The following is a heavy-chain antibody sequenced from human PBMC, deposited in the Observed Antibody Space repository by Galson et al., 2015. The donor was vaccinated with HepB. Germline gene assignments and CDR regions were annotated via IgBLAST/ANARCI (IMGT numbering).Heavy chain of an antibody. Sequence: SVKVSCKASGYTFTNYGISWVRQAPGQGLEWMGWISAYNGNTNYAQKLQGRVTMTTDTSTNTAYMELRSLRSDDTAVFYCARVGDGAINWNQESPNWFDPWGQGTLVTVSS. CDR2: ISAYNGNT. D-gene: IGHD1-20*01. J-gene: IGHJ5*02. V-gene: IGHV1-18*01. CDR1: GYTFTNYG. CDR3: ARVGDGAINWNQESPNWFDP.